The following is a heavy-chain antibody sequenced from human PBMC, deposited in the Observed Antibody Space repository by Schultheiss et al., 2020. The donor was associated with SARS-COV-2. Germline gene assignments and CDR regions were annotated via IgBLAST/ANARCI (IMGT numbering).Heavy chain of an antibody. J-gene: IGHJ6*02. CDR2: INPNSGGT. CDR3: ARLPLGYCSSTSCYGRLSYGMDV. V-gene: IGHV1-2*04. CDR1: GYTFTGYY. Sequence: ASVKVSCKASGYTFTGYYMHWVRQAPGQGLEWMGWINPNSGGTNYAQKFQGWVTMTRDTSISTAYMELSRLRSEDTAVYYCARLPLGYCSSTSCYGRLSYGMDVWGQGTTVTVSS. D-gene: IGHD2-2*01.